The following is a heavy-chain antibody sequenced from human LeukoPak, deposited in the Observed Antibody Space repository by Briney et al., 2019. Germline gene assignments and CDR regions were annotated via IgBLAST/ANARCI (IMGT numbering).Heavy chain of an antibody. CDR2: INAGNGNT. J-gene: IGHJ4*02. CDR3: ARSDFWSGYQPGIDH. V-gene: IGHV1-3*01. D-gene: IGHD3-3*01. Sequence: ASVRVSCKASGYTFTSYAMHWVRQAPGQRLEWVGGINAGNGNTKYSQKFQGRVTITRDTSASTAYMELSSLRSEDTAVYYCARSDFWSGYQPGIDHWRQGTLLTVPS. CDR1: GYTFTSYA.